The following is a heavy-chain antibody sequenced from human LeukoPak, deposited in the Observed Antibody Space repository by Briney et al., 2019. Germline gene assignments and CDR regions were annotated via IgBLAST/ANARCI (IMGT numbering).Heavy chain of an antibody. CDR3: AKDIWLVTSGYQTFDL. J-gene: IGHJ4*02. Sequence: PGESLRLSCAASGFTFSNYAMSWARQAPGKGLEWVSGVTPGGNIPYYADSVKGRFTISKDNSKSTLYLQMGSLRAADTALYYCAKDIWLVTSGYQTFDLWGQGTLVTVSS. D-gene: IGHD3-22*01. CDR1: GFTFSNYA. V-gene: IGHV3-23*01. CDR2: VTPGGNIP.